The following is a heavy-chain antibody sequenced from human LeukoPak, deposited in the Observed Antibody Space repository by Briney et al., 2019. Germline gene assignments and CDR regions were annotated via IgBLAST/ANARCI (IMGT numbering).Heavy chain of an antibody. CDR1: GFTFSSYS. J-gene: IGHJ3*02. Sequence: PGGSLRLSCAASGFTFSSYSMNWVRQAPGKGLEWVSSISSSSSYIYYADSVKGRFTISRDNAKNSLYLQMNSLRAEDTAVYYCARDFIAVAGVDAFDIWGQGTMVTVSS. D-gene: IGHD6-19*01. V-gene: IGHV3-21*01. CDR3: ARDFIAVAGVDAFDI. CDR2: ISSSSSYI.